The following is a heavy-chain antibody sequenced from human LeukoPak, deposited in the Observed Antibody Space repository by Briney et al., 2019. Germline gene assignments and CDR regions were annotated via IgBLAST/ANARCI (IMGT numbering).Heavy chain of an antibody. CDR2: IYYSGST. D-gene: IGHD6-13*01. CDR3: ARHDGSSWYYAFDV. V-gene: IGHV4-59*08. J-gene: IGHJ3*01. Sequence: SEALSLTCTVSGVSISSYYWSWIRQPPGKGLEWIGYIYYSGSTNYNPSLKSRVTISLDTSKNQFSLKLSSVAAADTAVYYCARHDGSSWYYAFDVWGQGTMVTVSS. CDR1: GVSISSYY.